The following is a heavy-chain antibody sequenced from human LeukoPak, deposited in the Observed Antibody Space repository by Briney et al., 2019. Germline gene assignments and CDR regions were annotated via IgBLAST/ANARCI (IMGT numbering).Heavy chain of an antibody. CDR3: ARGSGSYDRYYYYMDV. D-gene: IGHD1-26*01. CDR1: GYTFTSYY. J-gene: IGHJ6*03. CDR2: IIPIFGTA. Sequence: SVKVSCKASGYTFTSYYMHWVRQAPGQGLEWMGGIIPIFGTANYAQKFQGRVTITADKSTSTAYMELSSLRSEDTAVYYCARGSGSYDRYYYYMDVWGKGTTVTVSS. V-gene: IGHV1-69*06.